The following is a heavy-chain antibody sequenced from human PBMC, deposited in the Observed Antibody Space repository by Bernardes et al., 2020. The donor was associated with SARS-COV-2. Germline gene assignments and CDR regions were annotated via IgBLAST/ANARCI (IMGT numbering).Heavy chain of an antibody. V-gene: IGHV3-30-3*01. J-gene: IGHJ6*02. Sequence: GGSLRLCCAASGFTSSDNALHWVHKAPGKGLEWVAVISYDGSNKYYADSVKGRFTIARDNSKDTLYLQMNGLRDEDTALYYCARGGIFGAVKGGMDVWGQGTTVTVSS. CDR1: GFTSSDNA. D-gene: IGHD3-3*01. CDR3: ARGGIFGAVKGGMDV. CDR2: ISYDGSNK.